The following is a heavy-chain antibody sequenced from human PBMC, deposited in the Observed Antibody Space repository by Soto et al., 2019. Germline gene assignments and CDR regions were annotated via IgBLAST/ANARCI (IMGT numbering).Heavy chain of an antibody. D-gene: IGHD3-22*01. CDR1: GGTLRTST. CDR2: LIPFLQKA. Sequence: QVHLVQSGAEVREPGSSVKVSCKASGGTLRTSTITWVRQGPGQGPEWMGRLIPFLQKANYAQEFQGRVTITADASASTVYMELRSLRSEDTAVYSCTRAEIGAGFYNNDMEVWGPGTTVIVSS. J-gene: IGHJ6*02. CDR3: TRAEIGAGFYNNDMEV. V-gene: IGHV1-69*08.